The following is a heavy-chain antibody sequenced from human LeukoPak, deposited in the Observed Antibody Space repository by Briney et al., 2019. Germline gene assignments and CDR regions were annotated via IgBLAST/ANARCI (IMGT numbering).Heavy chain of an antibody. J-gene: IGHJ6*04. Sequence: TSETLSLTCTVSGGSISSSSYYWGWIRQPPGKGLEWIGSIYYSGSTYYNPSLKSRVTISVDTSKNQFSLKLSSVTAADTAVYYCARLLHPTYYTDLGSKDVWGTGTTVTISS. CDR3: ARLLHPTYYTDLGSKDV. D-gene: IGHD3-10*01. V-gene: IGHV4-39*01. CDR2: IYYSGST. CDR1: GGSISSSSYY.